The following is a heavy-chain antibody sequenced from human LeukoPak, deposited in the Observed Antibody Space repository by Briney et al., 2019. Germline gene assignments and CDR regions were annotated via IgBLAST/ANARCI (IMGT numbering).Heavy chain of an antibody. Sequence: SETLSLTCTVSGGSISSYYWRWIRQPPGKGLEWIGYIYYSGSTNYNPSLKSRVTISVDTSKNQFSLKLSSVTAADTAVYYCARANYVWGSYRVPYFDYWGQGTLVTVSS. CDR1: GGSISSYY. D-gene: IGHD3-16*02. CDR2: IYYSGST. V-gene: IGHV4-59*01. CDR3: ARANYVWGSYRVPYFDY. J-gene: IGHJ4*02.